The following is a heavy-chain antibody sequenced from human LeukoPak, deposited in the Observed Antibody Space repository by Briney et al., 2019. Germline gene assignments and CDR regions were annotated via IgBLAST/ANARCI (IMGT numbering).Heavy chain of an antibody. CDR3: ARGYYDFWSGDSAYYYYMDV. CDR2: IYPGDSDT. D-gene: IGHD3-3*01. V-gene: IGHV5-51*01. J-gene: IGHJ6*03. Sequence: ASVKVSCKASGYTFTSYWIGWVRQMPGKGLEWMGIIYPGDSDTRYSPSFQGQVTISADKSISTAYLQWSSLKASDTAMYYCARGYYDFWSGDSAYYYYMDVWGKGTTVTVSS. CDR1: GYTFTSYW.